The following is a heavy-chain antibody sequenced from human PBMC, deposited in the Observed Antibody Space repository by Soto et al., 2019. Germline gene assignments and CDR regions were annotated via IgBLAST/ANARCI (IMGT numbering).Heavy chain of an antibody. CDR1: GDSVSSVASH. V-gene: IGHV4-61*08. CDR3: ASSPTLRRLYYFDY. D-gene: IGHD4-17*01. J-gene: IGHJ4*02. Sequence: SETLSLTCTVSGDSVSSVASHWTWIRQSPGKGLEWIGYIYHNATAHCNPSLKSRVSISVATSKNQFSLKLTSATTADTAVYYCASSPTLRRLYYFDYWGQGTLVTVSS. CDR2: IYHNATA.